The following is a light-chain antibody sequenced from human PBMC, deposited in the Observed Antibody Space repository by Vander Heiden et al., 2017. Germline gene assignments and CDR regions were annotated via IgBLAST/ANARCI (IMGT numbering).Light chain of an antibody. CDR2: DAS. CDR1: QSVSSY. V-gene: IGKV3-11*01. CDR3: QQGSNWPPT. Sequence: EIVLTQSPATLSLSPGERATLSCRASQSVSSYLAWYQQKPGQAPRLLIYDASNRATAIPARFSGSGSGTDFTLTISSLEPEDFAVYYCQQGSNWPPTFGGGTKVEIK. J-gene: IGKJ4*01.